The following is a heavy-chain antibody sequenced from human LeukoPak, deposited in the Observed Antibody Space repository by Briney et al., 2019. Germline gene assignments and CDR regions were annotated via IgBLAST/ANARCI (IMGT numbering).Heavy chain of an antibody. V-gene: IGHV3-66*01. Sequence: GGSLRLSCVASEFAVSTNYMSWVRQAPGKGLEWVSIIHIDGDTHYADSVKGRFTFSRDNSKNTLYLQMNSLRSEDTAVYYCARDGLDSSGPVAFDIWGQGTMVTVSS. J-gene: IGHJ3*02. CDR1: EFAVSTNY. CDR3: ARDGLDSSGPVAFDI. CDR2: IHIDGDT. D-gene: IGHD3-22*01.